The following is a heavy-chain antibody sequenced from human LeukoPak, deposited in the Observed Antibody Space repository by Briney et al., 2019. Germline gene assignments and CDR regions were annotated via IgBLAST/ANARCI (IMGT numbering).Heavy chain of an antibody. CDR2: IYSGGST. CDR1: GFTVSSNY. J-gene: IGHJ4*02. CDR3: ARDRSEDGKTY. V-gene: IGHV3-53*01. D-gene: IGHD3-3*01. Sequence: GRSLRLSCAASGFTVSSNYMSWVRQAPGKGLEWVSVIYSGGSTYYADSVKGRFTISRDNSKNTLYLQMNSLRAEDTAVYYCARDRSEDGKTYWGQGTLVTVSS.